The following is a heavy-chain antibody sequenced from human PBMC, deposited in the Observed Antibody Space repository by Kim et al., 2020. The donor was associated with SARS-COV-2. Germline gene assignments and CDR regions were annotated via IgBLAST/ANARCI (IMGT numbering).Heavy chain of an antibody. V-gene: IGHV4-39*01. J-gene: IGHJ6*01. CDR3: SRHLRYSSGWYGAFYY. Sequence: SETLSLTCTVSGGSLSSSSYYWGWIRQPPGKGLEWIGTAYYIGNTYYNPSPKSRVTISVDKSKNQFSLKLVYVTAADTAVDYCSRHLRYSSGWYGAFYY. CDR1: GGSLSSSSYY. D-gene: IGHD6-19*01. CDR2: AYYIGNT.